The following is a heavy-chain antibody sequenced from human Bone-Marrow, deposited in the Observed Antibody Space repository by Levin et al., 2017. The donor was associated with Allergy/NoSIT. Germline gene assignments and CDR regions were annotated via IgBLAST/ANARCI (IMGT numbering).Heavy chain of an antibody. CDR2: IHPDSGDT. D-gene: IGHD5-18*01. CDR1: GYSFTYYY. J-gene: IGHJ4*02. Sequence: ASVKVSCKASGYSFTYYYMHWVRQAPGQGLEWMGWIHPDSGDTNYAQKFQGRVTMTRDTSISTAYMELSSLRSDDTAVYYCATGYSYGVRGFDYWGQGTLVTVSS. V-gene: IGHV1-2*02. CDR3: ATGYSYGVRGFDY.